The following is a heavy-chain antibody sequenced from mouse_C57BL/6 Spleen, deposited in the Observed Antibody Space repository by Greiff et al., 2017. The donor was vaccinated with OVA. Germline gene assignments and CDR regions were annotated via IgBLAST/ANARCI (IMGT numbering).Heavy chain of an antibody. CDR2: IRNKANGYTT. CDR1: GFTFTDYY. Sequence: EVQLQESGGGLVQPGGSLSLSCAASGFTFTDYYMSWVRQPPGKALEWLGFIRNKANGYTTEYSASVKGRFTISRDNSQSILYLQMNALRAEDSATYYCARSITTVVARYFDVWGTGTTVTVSS. D-gene: IGHD1-1*01. V-gene: IGHV7-3*01. J-gene: IGHJ1*03. CDR3: ARSITTVVARYFDV.